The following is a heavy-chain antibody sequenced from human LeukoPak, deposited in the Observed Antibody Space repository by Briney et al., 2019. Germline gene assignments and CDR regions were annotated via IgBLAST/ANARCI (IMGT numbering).Heavy chain of an antibody. D-gene: IGHD2-21*01. CDR1: GYTFTGYF. J-gene: IGHJ4*02. V-gene: IGHV1-2*02. CDR3: AREYCSGDWYSAGFDS. CDR2: INDKSGDT. Sequence: RASVKFSCKASGYTFTGYFLPWVRQAPGQGPEWMGWINDKSGDTKTAQKFQGRVTMTRDTSISTAFMELSSLTSDDTALYYCAREYCSGDWYSAGFDSWGQGTLVTVSS.